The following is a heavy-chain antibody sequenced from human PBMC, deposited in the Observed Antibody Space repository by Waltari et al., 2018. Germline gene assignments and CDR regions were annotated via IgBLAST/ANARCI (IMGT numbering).Heavy chain of an antibody. CDR1: GFTVSSNY. D-gene: IGHD3-3*01. V-gene: IGHV3-53*01. CDR3: ARDRPYDFWSGYYTDPYYYYGMDV. CDR2: IYSGGST. J-gene: IGHJ6*02. Sequence: EVQLVESGGGLIQPGGSLRLSCAASGFTVSSNYMSWVRQAPGQGLEWVSVIYSGGSTYYADSVKGRFTSSRDNSKNTLYLQMNSLRAEDTAVYYCARDRPYDFWSGYYTDPYYYYGMDVWGQGTTVTVSS.